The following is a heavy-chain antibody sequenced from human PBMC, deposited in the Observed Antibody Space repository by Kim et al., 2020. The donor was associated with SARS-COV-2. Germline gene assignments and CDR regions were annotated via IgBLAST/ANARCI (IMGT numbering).Heavy chain of an antibody. CDR2: ISAAGDRT. V-gene: IGHV3-23*01. CDR3: ARFQGRGSHDACDI. D-gene: IGHD1-26*01. J-gene: IGHJ3*02. CDR1: QFTFTTYA. Sequence: GGSLRLSCVASQFTFTTYAMTWVRQSPDKGLEWVSSISAAGDRTYYRDSVKGRFTTSRDNSQDTLYLQMNNLRAEDTAIYYCARFQGRGSHDACDIWGLGTMVSVSS.